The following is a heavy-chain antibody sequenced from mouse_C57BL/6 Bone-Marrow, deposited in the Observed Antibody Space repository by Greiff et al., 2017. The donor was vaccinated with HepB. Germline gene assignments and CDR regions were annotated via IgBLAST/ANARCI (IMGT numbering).Heavy chain of an antibody. CDR1: GYSITSDY. Sequence: EVQLQQSGPGLAKPSQTLSLTCSVTGYSITSDYWNWIRKFPGNKLEYMGYISYSGSTYYNPSLKSRISITRDTSKNQYYLQLNSVTTEDTATYYCARGPLTLRTSYWYFDVWGTGTTVTVSS. D-gene: IGHD2-13*01. V-gene: IGHV3-8*01. J-gene: IGHJ1*03. CDR3: ARGPLTLRTSYWYFDV. CDR2: ISYSGST.